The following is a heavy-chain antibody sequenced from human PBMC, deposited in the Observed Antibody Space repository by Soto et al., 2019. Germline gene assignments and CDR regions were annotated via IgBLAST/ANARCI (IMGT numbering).Heavy chain of an antibody. Sequence: GGSLRLSCAASGFTFSSYAMSWVRQAPGKGLEWVSAISGSGGSTYYADSVKGRFTISRDNSKNTLYLQMNSLRAEDTAVYYCAKEGLERRRLHYYYYYMDVWGKGTTVTVSS. D-gene: IGHD1-1*01. J-gene: IGHJ6*03. CDR2: ISGSGGST. CDR1: GFTFSSYA. V-gene: IGHV3-23*01. CDR3: AKEGLERRRLHYYYYYMDV.